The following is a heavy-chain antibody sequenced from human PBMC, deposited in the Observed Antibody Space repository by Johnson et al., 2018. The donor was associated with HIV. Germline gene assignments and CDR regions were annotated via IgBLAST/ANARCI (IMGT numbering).Heavy chain of an antibody. V-gene: IGHV3-49*04. Sequence: VQLVEFGGGLVQPGRSLRLSCTTSGFTFGDYAMSWVRQAPGKGLEWVSYIRSRAYGGTSEYAASLKGRFTIQRDDSKNTLYVQMNSLKTEDTAVYYCAKDVLRFLESRLNAFDIWGQGTMVTVSS. D-gene: IGHD3-3*01. CDR1: GFTFGDYA. J-gene: IGHJ3*02. CDR3: AKDVLRFLESRLNAFDI. CDR2: IRSRAYGGTS.